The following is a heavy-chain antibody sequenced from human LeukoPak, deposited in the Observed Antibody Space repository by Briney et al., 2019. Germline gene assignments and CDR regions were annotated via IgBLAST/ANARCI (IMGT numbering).Heavy chain of an antibody. D-gene: IGHD3-3*01. J-gene: IGHJ4*02. CDR3: ARQRRYYDFWSGYFTDY. CDR1: GGSISSSSHY. Sequence: SETLSLTCTVSGGSISSSSHYWGWIRQPPGKGLEWIGSIYYSGSTYYNPSLKSRVTISVDTSKNQFSLKLSSVTAADTAVYYCARQRRYYDFWSGYFTDYWGQGTLVTVSS. CDR2: IYYSGST. V-gene: IGHV4-39*01.